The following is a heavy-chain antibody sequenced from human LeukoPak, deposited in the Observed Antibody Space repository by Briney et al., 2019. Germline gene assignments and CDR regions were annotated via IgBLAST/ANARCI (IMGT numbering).Heavy chain of an antibody. CDR1: GFTFSSYG. V-gene: IGHV3-33*01. CDR2: IWYDGSNK. D-gene: IGHD6-13*01. CDR3: AREIKSWYYFDY. J-gene: IGHJ4*02. Sequence: GGSLRLFCAASGFTFSSYGMHWVRQAPGKGLEWVAVIWYDGSNKYYADSVKGRFTISRDNSKNTLYLQMNSLRAEDTAVYYCAREIKSWYYFDYWGQGTLVTVSS.